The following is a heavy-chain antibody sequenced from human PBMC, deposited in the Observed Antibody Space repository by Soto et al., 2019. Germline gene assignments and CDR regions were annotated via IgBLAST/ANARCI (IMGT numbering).Heavy chain of an antibody. Sequence: PGGSLRLPCAASGFTFSSYPISWVRQAPGKGLEWVSAISGSGGSTYYADSVKGRFTISRDNSKNTLYLQMNSLRAEDTAVYYCAKGRQWLVPVWFDPWGQGTLVTVSS. V-gene: IGHV3-23*01. D-gene: IGHD6-19*01. J-gene: IGHJ5*02. CDR1: GFTFSSYP. CDR2: ISGSGGST. CDR3: AKGRQWLVPVWFDP.